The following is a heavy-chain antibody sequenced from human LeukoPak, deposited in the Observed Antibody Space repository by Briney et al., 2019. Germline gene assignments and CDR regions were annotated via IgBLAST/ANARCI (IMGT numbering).Heavy chain of an antibody. V-gene: IGHV3-30*02. CDR2: IRYDGSNK. CDR1: GFTFSSYS. D-gene: IGHD6-13*01. J-gene: IGHJ6*03. Sequence: GGSLRLSCAASGFTFSSYSMNWVRQAPGKGLEWVAFIRYDGSNKYYADSVKGRFTISRDNSKNTLYLQMNSLRAEDTAVYYCAKGSSSNYYYYMDVWGKGTTVTVSS. CDR3: AKGSSSNYYYYMDV.